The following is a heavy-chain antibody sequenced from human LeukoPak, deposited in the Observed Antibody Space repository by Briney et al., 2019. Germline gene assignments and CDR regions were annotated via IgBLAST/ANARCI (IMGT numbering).Heavy chain of an antibody. D-gene: IGHD2-21*01. CDR2: IQNDASTE. CDR1: GFIFSHYG. CDR3: ARELSQIVWGGLDY. J-gene: IGHJ4*02. Sequence: GGSLRLSCAASGFIFSHYGMHWVRQAPGKGLEWVAVIQNDASTENFADSVKGRFTISRDNSKNTVFLQMNSLRVEDTAVYYCARELSQIVWGGLDYGGQGTLVSISS. V-gene: IGHV3-33*05.